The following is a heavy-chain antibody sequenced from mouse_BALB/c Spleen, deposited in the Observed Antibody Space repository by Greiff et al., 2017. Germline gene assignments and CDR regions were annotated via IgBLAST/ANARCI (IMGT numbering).Heavy chain of an antibody. D-gene: IGHD2-4*01. CDR2: INPGSGGT. V-gene: IGHV1-54*01. Sequence: QVQLQQSGAELVRPGTSVKVSCKASGYAFTNYLIEWVKQRPGQGLEWIGVINPGSGGTNYNEKFKGKATLTADKSSSTAYMQLSSLTSDDSAVYFSSRSPIYYDYDGDYFDYWGQGTTLTVSS. CDR1: GYAFTNYL. CDR3: SRSPIYYDYDGDYFDY. J-gene: IGHJ2*01.